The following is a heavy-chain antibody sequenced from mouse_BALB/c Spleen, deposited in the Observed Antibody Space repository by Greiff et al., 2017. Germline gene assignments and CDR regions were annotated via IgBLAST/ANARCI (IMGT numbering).Heavy chain of an antibody. Sequence: DVKLVESGGGLVQPGGSLKLSCAASGFTFSSYTMSWVRQTPEKRLEWVAYISNGGGSTYYPDTVKGRFTISRDNAKNTLYLQMSSLKSEDTAMYYCARRYGSSYWYFDVWGAGTTVTVSS. CDR2: ISNGGGST. J-gene: IGHJ1*01. CDR1: GFTFSSYT. D-gene: IGHD1-1*01. V-gene: IGHV5-12-2*01. CDR3: ARRYGSSYWYFDV.